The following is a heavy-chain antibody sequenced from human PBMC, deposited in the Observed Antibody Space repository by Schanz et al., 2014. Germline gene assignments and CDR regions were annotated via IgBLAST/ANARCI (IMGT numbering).Heavy chain of an antibody. CDR3: ARNRGSGGQNWYFDL. V-gene: IGHV3-48*04. CDR2: ITYNGGTI. Sequence: EVQLVESGGGLVQPGGSLRLSCEASGFGFSSYSMNWVRQAPGKGLEWISYITYNGGTIYYADSVKGRFTISRDNTKNSLFLQLNSLRADDTAVYYCARNRGSGGQNWYFDLWGRGTLVTVSS. CDR1: GFGFSSYS. D-gene: IGHD1-26*01. J-gene: IGHJ2*01.